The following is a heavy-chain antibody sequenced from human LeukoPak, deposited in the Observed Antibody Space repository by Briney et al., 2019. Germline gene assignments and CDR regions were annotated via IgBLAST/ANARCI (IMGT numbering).Heavy chain of an antibody. Sequence: GGSLRLSCAASGFTFSSYSMNWVRQAPGKGLEWVSSISIGSSYIYYADSVKGRFTISRDNAKNSLYLQMNSLRAEDTAVYYCARVISTGSYYWAEDYWGQGTLVTVSS. V-gene: IGHV3-21*01. CDR2: ISIGSSYI. CDR1: GFTFSSYS. J-gene: IGHJ4*02. CDR3: ARVISTGSYYWAEDY. D-gene: IGHD1-26*01.